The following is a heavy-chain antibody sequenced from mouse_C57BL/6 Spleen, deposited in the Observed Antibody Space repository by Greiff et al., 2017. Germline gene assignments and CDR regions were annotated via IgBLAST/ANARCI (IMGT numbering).Heavy chain of an antibody. D-gene: IGHD1-1*01. J-gene: IGHJ3*01. CDR2: IDPETGGT. V-gene: IGHV1-15*01. Sequence: LQESGAELVRPGASVTLSCKASGYTFTDYEMHWVKQTPVHGLEWIGAIDPETGGTAYNQKFKGKAILTADKSSSTAYMELRSLTSEDSAVYYCTRYYYGSSPFAYWGQGTLVTVSA. CDR1: GYTFTDYE. CDR3: TRYYYGSSPFAY.